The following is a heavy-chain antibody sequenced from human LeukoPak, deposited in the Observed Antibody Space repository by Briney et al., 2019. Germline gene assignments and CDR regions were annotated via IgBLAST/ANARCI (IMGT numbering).Heavy chain of an antibody. D-gene: IGHD6-13*01. CDR2: INPSGGST. CDR1: GYTFTSYY. J-gene: IGHJ4*02. CDR3: ARQGVQQLVLDY. V-gene: IGHV1-46*01. Sequence: GASVKVSCKASGYTFTSYYMRWVRQAPGQGLEWMGIINPSGGSTSYAQKFQGRVTMTRDMSTSTVYMELSSMRSEDTAVYYCARQGVQQLVLDYWGQGTLVTVSS.